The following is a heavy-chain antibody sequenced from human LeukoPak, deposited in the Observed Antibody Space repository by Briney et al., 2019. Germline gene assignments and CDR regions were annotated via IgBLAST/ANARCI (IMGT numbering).Heavy chain of an antibody. V-gene: IGHV4-59*08. J-gene: IGHJ4*02. CDR2: IYYSGST. Sequence: PSETLSLTCTVSGGSISSYYWSWIRQPPGKGLEWIGYIYYSGSTNYNPSLKSRVTISVDTSKNQFSLKLSSVTAADTAVYYCARLGRIMGALLDYWGQGTLVTVSS. D-gene: IGHD1-26*01. CDR1: GGSISSYY. CDR3: ARLGRIMGALLDY.